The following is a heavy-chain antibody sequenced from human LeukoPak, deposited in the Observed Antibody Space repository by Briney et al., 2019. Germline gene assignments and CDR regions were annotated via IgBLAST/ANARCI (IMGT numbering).Heavy chain of an antibody. Sequence: PSETLSLTCTVSGGSISSSSYYWGWIRQPPGKGLEWIGEINHSGSTNYNPSLKSRVTISVDTSKNQFSLKLSSVTAADTAVYYCAAVILTGYRYYYYYMDVWGKGTTVTVSS. CDR3: AAVILTGYRYYYYYMDV. CDR1: GGSISSSSYY. CDR2: INHSGST. V-gene: IGHV4-39*07. D-gene: IGHD3-9*01. J-gene: IGHJ6*03.